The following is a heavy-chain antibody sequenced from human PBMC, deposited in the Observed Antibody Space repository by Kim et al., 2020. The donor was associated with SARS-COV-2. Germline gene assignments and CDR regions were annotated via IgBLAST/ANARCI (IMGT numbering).Heavy chain of an antibody. J-gene: IGHJ5*02. V-gene: IGHV4-34*01. Sequence: SETLSLTCAVYGGSFSGYYWSWIRQPPGKGLEWIGEINHSGSTNYNPSLKSRVTISVDTSKNQFSLKLSSVTAADTAVYYCARQRGTTVVIGQPAPAFDPWGQGTLVTVSS. D-gene: IGHD4-17*01. CDR2: INHSGST. CDR1: GGSFSGYY. CDR3: ARQRGTTVVIGQPAPAFDP.